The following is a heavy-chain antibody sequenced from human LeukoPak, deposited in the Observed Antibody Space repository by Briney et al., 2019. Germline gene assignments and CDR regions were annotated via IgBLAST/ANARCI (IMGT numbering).Heavy chain of an antibody. CDR3: ARDRKGSGYVQIVVVITTGAFDI. Sequence: GGSLRLSCEASGFALNSYIMCWVRQAPGKGLEWVAVISYDGSNKYYADSVKGRFTISRDNSKNTLYLQMNSLRAEDTAVYYCARDRKGSGYVQIVVVITTGAFDIWGQGTMVTVSS. D-gene: IGHD3-22*01. CDR1: GFALNSYI. J-gene: IGHJ3*02. V-gene: IGHV3-30-3*01. CDR2: ISYDGSNK.